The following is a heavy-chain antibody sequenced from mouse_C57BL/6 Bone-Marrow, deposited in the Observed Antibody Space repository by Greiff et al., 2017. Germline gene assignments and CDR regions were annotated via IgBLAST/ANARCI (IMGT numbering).Heavy chain of an antibody. CDR1: GYTFTSYD. J-gene: IGHJ3*01. D-gene: IGHD1-1*01. V-gene: IGHV1-85*01. CDR3: ARKLRAY. CDR2: IYPRDGST. Sequence: QVQLKESGPELVKPGASVKLSCKASGYTFTSYDINWVKQRPGQGLEWIGWIYPRDGSTKYNEKFKGKATLTADKSSSTAYMELRSLTSEDSAVYFCARKLRAYWGQGTLVTVSA.